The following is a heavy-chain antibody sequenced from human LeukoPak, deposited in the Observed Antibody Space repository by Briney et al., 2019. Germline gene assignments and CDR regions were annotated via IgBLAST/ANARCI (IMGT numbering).Heavy chain of an antibody. CDR1: GYIFTSYY. CDR2: VSGYNGRT. D-gene: IGHD1-1*01. Sequence: ASVKVSCKASGYIFTSYYINWVRQAPGQGLEWMGWVSGYNGRTDYAQMLQGRVTMTTDTSTSTAYMELRGLTSDDTAVYYCARGDNYKMLYYFEYWGQGTLVAVSS. V-gene: IGHV1-18*01. J-gene: IGHJ4*02. CDR3: ARGDNYKMLYYFEY.